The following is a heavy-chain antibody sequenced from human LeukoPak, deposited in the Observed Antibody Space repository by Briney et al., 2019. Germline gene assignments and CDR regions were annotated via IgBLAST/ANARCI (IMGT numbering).Heavy chain of an antibody. CDR3: ARRDYDSYFDY. V-gene: IGHV3-74*01. D-gene: IGHD4-17*01. J-gene: IGHJ4*02. Sequence: GGSLRLSCGASGFTFTTHWIHWVRQAPGKGLVWVSRIKPDGSDTNYADSVKGRFTISRDNAKNSLYLQMNSLRAEDTAVYYCARRDYDSYFDYWGQGTLVTVSS. CDR2: IKPDGSDT. CDR1: GFTFTTHW.